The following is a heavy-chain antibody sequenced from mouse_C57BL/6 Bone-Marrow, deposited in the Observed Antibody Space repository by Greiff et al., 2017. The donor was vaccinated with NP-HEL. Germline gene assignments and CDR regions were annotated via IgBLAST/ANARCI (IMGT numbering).Heavy chain of an antibody. J-gene: IGHJ3*01. CDR2: IDPANGNT. Sequence: EVKLQESVAELVRPGASVKLSCTASGFNIKNTYMHWVKQRPEQGLEWIGRIDPANGNTKYAPKFQGKATITADTSSNTAYLQLSSLTSEDTAIYYCARGALYYGPWFAYWGQGTLVTVSA. D-gene: IGHD1-1*01. V-gene: IGHV14-3*01. CDR1: GFNIKNTY. CDR3: ARGALYYGPWFAY.